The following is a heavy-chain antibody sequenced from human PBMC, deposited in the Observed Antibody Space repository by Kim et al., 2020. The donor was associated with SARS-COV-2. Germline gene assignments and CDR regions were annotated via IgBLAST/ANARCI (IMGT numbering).Heavy chain of an antibody. J-gene: IGHJ3*02. Sequence: YADSVKGRFTISRDNSKTTLYLQMNSLRAEDTAVYYCAKDRPNWGDAFDIWGQGTMVTVSS. V-gene: IGHV3-23*01. D-gene: IGHD3-16*01. CDR3: AKDRPNWGDAFDI.